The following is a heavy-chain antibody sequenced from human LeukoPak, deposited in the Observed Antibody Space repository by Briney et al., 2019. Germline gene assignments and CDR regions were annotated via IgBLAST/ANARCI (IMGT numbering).Heavy chain of an antibody. CDR2: INTDGSST. V-gene: IGHV3-74*01. D-gene: IGHD3-10*01. CDR1: GFTFSSYW. Sequence: GGSLRLSCAASGFTFSSYWMHWVRQAPGKGLVWVSRINTDGSSTSYADSVKGRFTISRDNAKNTLYLQMNSLRAEDTAVYYCARVRGVWGNYFDYWGQGTLVTVSS. J-gene: IGHJ4*02. CDR3: ARVRGVWGNYFDY.